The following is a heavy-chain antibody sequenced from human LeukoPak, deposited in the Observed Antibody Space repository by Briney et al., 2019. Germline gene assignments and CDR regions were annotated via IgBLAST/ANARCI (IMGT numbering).Heavy chain of an antibody. J-gene: IGHJ4*02. Sequence: PSDTLSLTCTVSGGSISSVTHYYNWIRQHPGKGLEWIGYIYYTGVTSYNPSLKSRVTMSVDTSMNQISLKLSSLTAADTAVYYCAASSGVTLGRFWGQGTLVAVSS. CDR1: GGSISSVTHY. CDR3: AASSGVTLGRF. CDR2: IYYTGVT. V-gene: IGHV4-31*03. D-gene: IGHD3-16*01.